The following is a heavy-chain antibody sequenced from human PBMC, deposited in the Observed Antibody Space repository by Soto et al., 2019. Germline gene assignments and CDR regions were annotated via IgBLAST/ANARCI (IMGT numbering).Heavy chain of an antibody. V-gene: IGHV4-39*01. CDR1: GGSISSSSYY. D-gene: IGHD5-12*01. Sequence: PSETLSLTCTVSGGSISSSSYYWGWIRQPPGKGLEWIGSIYYSGSTYYNPSLKSRVTISVDTSKNQFSLKLSSVTAADTAVYYCARHPDSVFSGYDLDYYYYGMDVWGQGTTVTVSS. CDR2: IYYSGST. CDR3: ARHPDSVFSGYDLDYYYYGMDV. J-gene: IGHJ6*02.